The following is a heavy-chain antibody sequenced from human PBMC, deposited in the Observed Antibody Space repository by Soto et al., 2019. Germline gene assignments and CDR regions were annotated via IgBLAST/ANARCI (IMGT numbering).Heavy chain of an antibody. CDR2: AYYRSRWHY. J-gene: IGHJ4*02. D-gene: IGHD1-26*01. V-gene: IGHV6-1*01. CDR3: ARDPPDFNSGFDS. CDR1: GDSVSNNGAT. Sequence: SQTLSLTCAICGDSVSNNGATWNWIRQSPSRGLEWLGRAYYRSRWHYDYATSVRSRITTNPDTSKNQFSLQLSSVTPEDTAVYYCARDPPDFNSGFDSWGQGSLVTVSS.